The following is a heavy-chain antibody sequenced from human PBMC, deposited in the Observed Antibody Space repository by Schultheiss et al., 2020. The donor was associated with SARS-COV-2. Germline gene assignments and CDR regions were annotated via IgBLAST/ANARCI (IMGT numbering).Heavy chain of an antibody. CDR3: ARRIAAAENFDY. CDR2: INHSGST. J-gene: IGHJ4*02. Sequence: SETLSLTCTVSGGSISGYYWSWIRQPPGKGLEWIGEINHSGSTNYNPSLKSRVTISVDTSKNQFSLKLSSVTAADTAVYYCARRIAAAENFDYWGQGTLVTVSS. CDR1: GGSISGYY. V-gene: IGHV4-34*01. D-gene: IGHD6-13*01.